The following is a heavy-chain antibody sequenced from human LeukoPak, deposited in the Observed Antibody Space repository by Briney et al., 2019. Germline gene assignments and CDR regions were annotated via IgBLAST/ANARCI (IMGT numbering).Heavy chain of an antibody. CDR1: GFTVSSVY. J-gene: IGHJ4*02. CDR2: IYSGGNT. CDR3: ARNGGNSGSFLQLDY. Sequence: GGSLRLSCAASGFTVSSVYMTWVRQAPGKGLEWVAVIYSGGNTYYTDSLKRRFTITRDNSKNTLYLQMNGLRVDATAVYYCARNGGNSGSFLQLDYWGQGTLLTVSS. D-gene: IGHD1-26*01. V-gene: IGHV3-66*02.